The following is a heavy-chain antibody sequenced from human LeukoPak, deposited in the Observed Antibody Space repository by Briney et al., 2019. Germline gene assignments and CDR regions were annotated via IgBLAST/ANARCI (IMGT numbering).Heavy chain of an antibody. CDR3: ANVEAFDI. J-gene: IGHJ3*02. CDR1: GFIFSTYG. D-gene: IGHD3-3*01. Sequence: GGSLRLSCAASGFIFSTYGMHWVRQSPGKGLEWVAFIRYDGSNKYYADSVKGRFTISRDNSKNTLCLQMNSLRAEDTAVYYCANVEAFDIWGQGTMVTVSS. CDR2: IRYDGSNK. V-gene: IGHV3-30*02.